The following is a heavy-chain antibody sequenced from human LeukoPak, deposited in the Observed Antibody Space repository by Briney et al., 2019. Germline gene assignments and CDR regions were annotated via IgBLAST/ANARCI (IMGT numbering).Heavy chain of an antibody. CDR1: GGSISSSSYY. CDR2: IYYSGST. CDR3: ARGVRSSWYVPFDY. V-gene: IGHV4-39*01. J-gene: IGHJ4*02. D-gene: IGHD6-13*01. Sequence: PSETLSLTCTVSGGSISSSSYYWGWIRQPPGKGLEWIGSIYYSGSTYYNPSLKSRVTISVDTSKNQFSLKLSSVTAADTAVYYCARGVRSSWYVPFDYWGQGTLVTVSS.